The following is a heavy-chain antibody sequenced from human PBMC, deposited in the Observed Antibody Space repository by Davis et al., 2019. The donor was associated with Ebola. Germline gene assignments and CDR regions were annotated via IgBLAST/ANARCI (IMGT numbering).Heavy chain of an antibody. Sequence: GESLKISCAASGFTFSSYWMSWVRQAPGKGLEWVANIKQDGSEKYYVDSVKGRFTISRDNAKNSLYLQMNSLRDEDTAVYYCARDRVYSSSWYAVPAYYFDYWGQGTLVTVSS. D-gene: IGHD6-13*01. CDR3: ARDRVYSSSWYAVPAYYFDY. CDR1: GFTFSSYW. CDR2: IKQDGSEK. J-gene: IGHJ4*02. V-gene: IGHV3-7*01.